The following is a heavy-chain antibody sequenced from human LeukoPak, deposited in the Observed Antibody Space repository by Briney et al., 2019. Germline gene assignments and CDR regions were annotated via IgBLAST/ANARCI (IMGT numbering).Heavy chain of an antibody. D-gene: IGHD3-22*01. CDR1: GYTFTSYD. J-gene: IGHJ4*02. CDR3: AREVYYYYDSSGYWLFDY. CDR2: MNPNSGNT. V-gene: IGHV1-8*01. Sequence: ASVKVSCKASGYTFTSYDINWVRQATGQGLEWMGWMNPNSGNTGYAQKFQGRVTMTRDTSISTAYMELSRLRSDDTPVYYCAREVYYYYDSSGYWLFDYWGQGTLVTVSS.